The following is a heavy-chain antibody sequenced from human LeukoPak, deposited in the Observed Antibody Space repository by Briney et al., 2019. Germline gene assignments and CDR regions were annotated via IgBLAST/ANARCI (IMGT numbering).Heavy chain of an antibody. J-gene: IGHJ4*02. V-gene: IGHV3-23*01. CDR2: ISDSGSST. D-gene: IGHD5-18*01. Sequence: PGGSLRLSCAASGFTFTTYGMSWVRQPPGKGLEWVTAISDSGSSTYYADSVKGRFTISRDNSKNTLYLQMSSLRVEDTAVYYCAKNIQIWNFDSWGQGTLVTVSS. CDR1: GFTFTTYG. CDR3: AKNIQIWNFDS.